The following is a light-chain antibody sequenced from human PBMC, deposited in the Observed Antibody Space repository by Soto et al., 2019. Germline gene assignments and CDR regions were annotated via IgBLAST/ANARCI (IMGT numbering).Light chain of an antibody. V-gene: IGKV3-11*02. Sequence: EIVLTQSPATLSLSPGERATLSCRASQSVSSYLAWYQQKPGQAPRLLIYDASNRATGIPARFSGSGSGRDFTLTISSLEPEDFAVYYCQQRSNWPMYTFGQGTKLEIK. CDR3: QQRSNWPMYT. CDR1: QSVSSY. J-gene: IGKJ2*01. CDR2: DAS.